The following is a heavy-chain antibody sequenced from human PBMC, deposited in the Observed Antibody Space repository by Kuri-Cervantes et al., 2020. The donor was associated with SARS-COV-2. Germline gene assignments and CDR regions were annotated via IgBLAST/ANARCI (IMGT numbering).Heavy chain of an antibody. J-gene: IGHJ4*02. CDR2: IKQGGSEK. CDR1: GFTFSSYW. CDR3: ARVQDYYSNSQFDY. V-gene: IGHV3-7*05. D-gene: IGHD4-11*01. Sequence: GESLKISCAASGFTFSSYWMSWVRQAPGKGLEWVANIKQGGSEKYYVDSVKGRFTISRDNAKNSLYLQMNSLRAEDTAVYYCARVQDYYSNSQFDYWGQGTLVTVSS.